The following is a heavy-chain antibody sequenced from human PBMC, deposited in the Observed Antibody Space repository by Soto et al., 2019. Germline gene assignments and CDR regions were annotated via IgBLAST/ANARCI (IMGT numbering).Heavy chain of an antibody. V-gene: IGHV1-69*13. CDR1: GGTFSSYA. Sequence: SVKASCKASGGTFSSYAISWVRQAPGQGLEWMGGIIPIFGTANYAQKFQGRVTITADESTSTAYMELSSLRSEDTAVYYCARGVLDIAMTTNSFDPWGQATLVTV. CDR2: IIPIFGTA. J-gene: IGHJ5*02. CDR3: ARGVLDIAMTTNSFDP. D-gene: IGHD5-18*01.